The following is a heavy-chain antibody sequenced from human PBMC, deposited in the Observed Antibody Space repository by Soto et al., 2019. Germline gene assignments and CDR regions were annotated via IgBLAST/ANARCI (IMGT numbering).Heavy chain of an antibody. J-gene: IGHJ4*02. V-gene: IGHV3-30-3*01. D-gene: IGHD1-26*01. CDR1: GFTFSSYA. Sequence: QVQLVESGGGVVQPGRSLRLSCAASGFTFSSYAMHWVRQAPGKGLEWVAVISYYGSNKYYADSVKGRFTISRDNSKNTLYLQMNSLRAEDTAVYYCARDRGGATTDYWGQGTLVTVSS. CDR2: ISYYGSNK. CDR3: ARDRGGATTDY.